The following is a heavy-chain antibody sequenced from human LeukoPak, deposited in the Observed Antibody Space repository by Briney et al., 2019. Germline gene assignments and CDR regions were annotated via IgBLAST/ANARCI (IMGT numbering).Heavy chain of an antibody. CDR3: ARAPTARWLRPGGEFY. Sequence: SETLSLTCTVSGGSISSSSYYWGWIRQPPGKGLEWIGSIYYSGSTYYNPSLKSRVTISVDTSKNQFSLKLSSVTAADTAVYYCARAPTARWLRPGGEFYWGQGTLVTVSS. CDR1: GGSISSSSYY. D-gene: IGHD5-24*01. J-gene: IGHJ4*02. CDR2: IYYSGST. V-gene: IGHV4-39*07.